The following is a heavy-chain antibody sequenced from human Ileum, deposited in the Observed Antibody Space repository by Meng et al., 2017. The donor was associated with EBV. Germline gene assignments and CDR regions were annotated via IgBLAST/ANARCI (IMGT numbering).Heavy chain of an antibody. Sequence: LQEQGPGLMKPSGNLLLLCAVSCGAISSSTWWSWVRQPPGKGLEWIGEIYHSGSTNYNPSLKSRVTISVDKSKNQFSLKLSSVTAADTAVYYCASFPPPGKQWLVTDYWGQGTLVTVSS. CDR2: IYHSGST. J-gene: IGHJ4*02. CDR1: CGAISSSTW. V-gene: IGHV4-4*02. CDR3: ASFPPPGKQWLVTDY. D-gene: IGHD6-19*01.